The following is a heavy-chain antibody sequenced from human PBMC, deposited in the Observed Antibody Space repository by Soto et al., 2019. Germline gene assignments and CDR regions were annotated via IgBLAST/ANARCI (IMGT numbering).Heavy chain of an antibody. V-gene: IGHV4-61*01. J-gene: IGHJ4*02. CDR1: GGSVSSGSYY. CDR2: IYYSGST. CDR3: ARETALGAAAIDY. Sequence: SETLSLTCTVSGGSVSSGSYYWSRIRQPPGKGLEWIGYIYYSGSTNYNPSLKSRVTISVDTSKNQFSLKLSSVTAADTAVYYCARETALGAAAIDYWGQGTLVTVSS. D-gene: IGHD6-13*01.